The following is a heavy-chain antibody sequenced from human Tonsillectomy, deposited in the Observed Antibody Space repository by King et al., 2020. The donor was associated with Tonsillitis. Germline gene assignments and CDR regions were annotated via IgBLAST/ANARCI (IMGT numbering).Heavy chain of an antibody. D-gene: IGHD5-12*01. J-gene: IGHJ4*02. CDR2: INSNGDST. CDR1: GFTFSSYA. CDR3: VQAPRVDIVTTTPYSFDY. Sequence: VQLVESGGGLVQPGGSLRLSCLTSGFTFSSYAMDWVRQAPGKGLEYVSAINSNGDSTYYADSVKGRFTISRDNSKNTLYLQMSSLRPEDTAVYYYVQAPRVDIVTTTPYSFDYWGQGTLVTVSS. V-gene: IGHV3-64D*06.